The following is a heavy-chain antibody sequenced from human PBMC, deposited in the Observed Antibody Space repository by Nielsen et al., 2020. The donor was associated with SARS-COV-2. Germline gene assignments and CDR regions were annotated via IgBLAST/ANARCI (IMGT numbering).Heavy chain of an antibody. V-gene: IGHV4-34*01. CDR2: IDHSGST. CDR1: GGAFSDYY. CDR3: AGFGGGDLAFDI. Sequence: SETLSLTCAVYGGAFSDYYWTWIRQPPGRGLEWIGEIDHSGSTNYDPSLKSRVTISVDTSKNQFSLKLSSVTAADTAVYYCAGFGGGDLAFDIWGQGTMVTVSS. D-gene: IGHD2-21*02. J-gene: IGHJ3*02.